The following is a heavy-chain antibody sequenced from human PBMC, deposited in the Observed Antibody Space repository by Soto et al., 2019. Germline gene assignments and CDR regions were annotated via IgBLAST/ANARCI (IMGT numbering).Heavy chain of an antibody. D-gene: IGHD2-15*01. J-gene: IGHJ6*02. Sequence: SETLSLTCSVSGYSVPSSDYYWAWFRQPPGKGLAWIGSMFYSGLTYYNPPLKSRVTLSVDTSKNQFSVRLNSVTAADTAVYYCAPLSVSLSGPYGIHVWGQGTTVTVSS. CDR3: APLSVSLSGPYGIHV. CDR2: MFYSGLT. CDR1: GYSVPSSDYY. V-gene: IGHV4-39*01.